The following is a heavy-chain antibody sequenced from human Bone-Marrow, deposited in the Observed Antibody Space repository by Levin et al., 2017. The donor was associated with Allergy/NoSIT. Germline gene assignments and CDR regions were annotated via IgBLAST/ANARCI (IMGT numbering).Heavy chain of an antibody. V-gene: IGHV4-39*01. CDR2: IYAGGRT. J-gene: IGHJ4*02. CDR1: GDSISSSSFF. D-gene: IGHD3-22*01. Sequence: SETLSLTCNVSGDSISSSSFFWGWIRQPPGKGLEWIGSIYAGGRTFYAPSLKSRVTISADTSRNQFSLKLTSVTGADTAVYYCARHPIAPFDYWGQGTLVTVSS. CDR3: ARHPIAPFDY.